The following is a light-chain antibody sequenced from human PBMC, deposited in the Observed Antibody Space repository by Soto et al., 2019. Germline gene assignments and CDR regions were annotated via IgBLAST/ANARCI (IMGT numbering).Light chain of an antibody. V-gene: IGKV3-11*01. CDR2: DAS. CDR1: QSISSY. J-gene: IGKJ3*01. Sequence: EIVLTQSPVTLSLSPGERATLSCRASQSISSYLSWYQQRPGQPPRLLIYDASNRATGIPPRFSGRGSGTDFTLTIDSLEPEDFAVYYCQRRGKRPPFPFGPGTKVDI. CDR3: QRRGKRPPFP.